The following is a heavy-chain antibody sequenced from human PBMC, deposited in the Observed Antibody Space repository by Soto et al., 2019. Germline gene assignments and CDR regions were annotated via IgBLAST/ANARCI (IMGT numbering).Heavy chain of an antibody. CDR3: ARESKWYGGQYFQD. V-gene: IGHV3-23*01. D-gene: IGHD3-16*01. Sequence: EVQLLQSGGGLAQPGTSLRLSCAASGFTFKYYAMTWVRQAPGKGLEWVSTISGSGDKTDYADSVKGRFRVSRANSKDTRYLQMDSLRADDTALYYCARESKWYGGQYFQDWGQGTRVTVSS. J-gene: IGHJ1*01. CDR2: ISGSGDKT. CDR1: GFTFKYYA.